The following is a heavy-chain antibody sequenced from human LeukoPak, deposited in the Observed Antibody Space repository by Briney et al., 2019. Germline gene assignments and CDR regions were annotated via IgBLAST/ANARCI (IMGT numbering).Heavy chain of an antibody. V-gene: IGHV4-34*01. Sequence: SETLSLNCAVYGGSFSGYYWSWIRQPPGKGREWIGEINHSRSTNYNPSLKSRVTISVDTSKNQFSLKLSSVTAADTAVYYCARGQRNYYGSGSYRDWFDPWGQETLVTVSS. D-gene: IGHD3-10*01. J-gene: IGHJ5*02. CDR1: GGSFSGYY. CDR2: INHSRST. CDR3: ARGQRNYYGSGSYRDWFDP.